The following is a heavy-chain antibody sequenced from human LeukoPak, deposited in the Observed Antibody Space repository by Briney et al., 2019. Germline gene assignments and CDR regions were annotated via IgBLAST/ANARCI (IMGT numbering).Heavy chain of an antibody. D-gene: IGHD2-2*01. CDR2: IYTSGST. CDR1: GGSISSGSYY. Sequence: SETLSLTCTVSGGSISSGSYYWSWIRQPAGKGLEWIGRIYTSGSTNYNPSLKSRVTISVDTSKNQFSLKLSSVTAADTAVYYCARDSWRYYSSTSCENVWGQGTLVAVSS. J-gene: IGHJ4*02. V-gene: IGHV4-61*02. CDR3: ARDSWRYYSSTSCENV.